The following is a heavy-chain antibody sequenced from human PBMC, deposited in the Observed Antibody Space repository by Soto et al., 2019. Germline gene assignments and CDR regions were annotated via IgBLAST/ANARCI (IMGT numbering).Heavy chain of an antibody. Sequence: VQLVESGGGVVQPGRSLRLSCAASGFTFSDYAMHWVRQAPGKGLEWVAVVSHDGRNTHYADSVKGRFTISRDSSKNTVSLEMTSLRAEETGVYYSAKGGSQLLVTSDFNYWGQGALVSVSS. CDR1: GFTFSDYA. CDR3: AKGGSQLLVTSDFNY. J-gene: IGHJ4*02. CDR2: VSHDGRNT. V-gene: IGHV3-30*18. D-gene: IGHD6-19*01.